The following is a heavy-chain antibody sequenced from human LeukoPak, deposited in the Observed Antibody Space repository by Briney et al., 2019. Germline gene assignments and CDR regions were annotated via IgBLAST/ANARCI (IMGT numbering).Heavy chain of an antibody. Sequence: QSGGSLRLSCAASGFTFDDYAMHWVRQAPGKGLEWVSGISWNSGSIGYADSVKGRFTISRDNAKNSLYLQMNSLRAEDTALYYCAKDIGYYYDSSGPSAFDIWGQGTMVTVSS. CDR2: ISWNSGSI. V-gene: IGHV3-9*01. J-gene: IGHJ3*02. CDR1: GFTFDDYA. D-gene: IGHD3-22*01. CDR3: AKDIGYYYDSSGPSAFDI.